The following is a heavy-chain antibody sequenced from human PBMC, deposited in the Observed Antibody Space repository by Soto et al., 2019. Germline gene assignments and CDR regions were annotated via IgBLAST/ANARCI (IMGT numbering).Heavy chain of an antibody. CDR2: IYYSGST. CDR1: GGSISSGDYY. J-gene: IGHJ6*02. Sequence: SETLSLTCTVSGGSISSGDYYWSWIRQPPGKGLEWIGYIYYSGSTYYNPSLKSRVTISVDTSKNQFSLKLSSVTAADTAVYYCARDGGLAARLYYYGMDVWGQGTTVTAP. CDR3: ARDGGLAARLYYYGMDV. D-gene: IGHD6-6*01. V-gene: IGHV4-30-4*01.